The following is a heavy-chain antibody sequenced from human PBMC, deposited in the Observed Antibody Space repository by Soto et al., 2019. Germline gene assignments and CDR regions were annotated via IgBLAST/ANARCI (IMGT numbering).Heavy chain of an antibody. CDR3: ARGRYVDY. D-gene: IGHD1-1*01. V-gene: IGHV1-18*01. CDR1: GYAFTTYG. Sequence: QVHLVQSGAEVKKPGASVKVSCQGSGYAFTTYGITWVRQAPGQGLEWMGWISAHNVNTHYAQKLQGRVTVTRDTSTSRAYMELRSLRYDDTAVYYCARGRYVDYWGQGALVTVSS. CDR2: ISAHNVNT. J-gene: IGHJ4*02.